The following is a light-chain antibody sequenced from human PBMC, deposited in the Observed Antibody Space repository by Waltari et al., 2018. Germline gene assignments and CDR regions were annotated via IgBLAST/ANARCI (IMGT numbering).Light chain of an antibody. J-gene: IGKJ4*01. CDR3: QQRRRWPLT. CDR1: QTVEPY. Sequence: EIVLTQSPATLSLSPGERATLPCRASQTVEPYLAWYQQRPGQAPRLLIYDTSNRATGIPDRFSGSGSETDFTLTISSLEPEDFAVYYCQQRRRWPLTFGGGSKVEI. CDR2: DTS. V-gene: IGKV3-11*01.